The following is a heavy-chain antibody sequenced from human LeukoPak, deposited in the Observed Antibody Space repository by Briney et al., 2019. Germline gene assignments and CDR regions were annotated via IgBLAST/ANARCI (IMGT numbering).Heavy chain of an antibody. Sequence: PSETLSLTCTVSGGSISSYYWGWLRQPPGKGLEWIGYIYYSGSTNYNPSLKSRVTISVDTSKNQFSLKLSSVTAADTAVYYCASDGRIAAAGTGFDYWGQGTLVTVSS. CDR1: GGSISSYY. CDR2: IYYSGST. CDR3: ASDGRIAAAGTGFDY. V-gene: IGHV4-59*01. J-gene: IGHJ4*02. D-gene: IGHD6-13*01.